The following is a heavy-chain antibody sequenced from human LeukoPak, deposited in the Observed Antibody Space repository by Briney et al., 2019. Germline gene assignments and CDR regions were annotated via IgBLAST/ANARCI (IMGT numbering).Heavy chain of an antibody. CDR3: ATDSASSGYYTPDVFDY. V-gene: IGHV1-24*01. D-gene: IGHD3-22*01. J-gene: IGHJ4*02. Sequence: ASVKVSCKVSGYTLTELSMHWVRQAPGKGLEWMGGFDPEDGETIYAQKFQGRVSMTEDTSTDIAYMELSNLRSEDTAVYYCATDSASSGYYTPDVFDYWGQGTLVTVSS. CDR1: GYTLTELS. CDR2: FDPEDGET.